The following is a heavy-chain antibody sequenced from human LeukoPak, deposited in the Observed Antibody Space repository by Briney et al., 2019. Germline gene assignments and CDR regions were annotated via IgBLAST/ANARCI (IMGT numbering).Heavy chain of an antibody. D-gene: IGHD5-12*01. CDR3: AKVGVATEYYYYYYGMDV. CDR2: ISYDGSNK. Sequence: GGSLRLSCAASGFTFSSYGMHWVRQAPGKGLEWVAVISYDGSNKYYADSVKGRFTISRDNSKNTLYLQMNSLRAEDTDVYYCAKVGVATEYYYYYYGMDVWGKGTTVTVSS. CDR1: GFTFSSYG. V-gene: IGHV3-30*18. J-gene: IGHJ6*04.